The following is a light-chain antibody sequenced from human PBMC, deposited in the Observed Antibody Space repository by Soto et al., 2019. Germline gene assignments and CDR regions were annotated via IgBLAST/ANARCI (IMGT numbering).Light chain of an antibody. CDR1: QSVSRK. Sequence: IVVSQSLSTLSVSTGERATLSCRASQSVSRKLAWYQQTRGQAPRLLIYGASTRATGVPARFSGSGSGTEFTLTISNLQSEDFAVYHCQQYDKWPRTFGQRTKVAIK. J-gene: IGKJ1*01. CDR3: QQYDKWPRT. CDR2: GAS. V-gene: IGKV3-15*01.